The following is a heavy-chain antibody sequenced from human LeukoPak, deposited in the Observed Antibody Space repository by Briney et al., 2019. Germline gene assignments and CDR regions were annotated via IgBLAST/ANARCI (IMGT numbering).Heavy chain of an antibody. J-gene: IGHJ4*02. V-gene: IGHV3-23*01. CDR2: ISGSGGNT. D-gene: IGHD6-13*01. Sequence: GGSLRLSCSVSGFSFSTYNMNWVRQAPGKGLEWVSAISGSGGNTYYADSVKGRFTISRDNSKNTLYLQMNSLRAEDTAVYYCAKRVAAAGPYFDYWGQGTLVTVSS. CDR3: AKRVAAAGPYFDY. CDR1: GFSFSTYN.